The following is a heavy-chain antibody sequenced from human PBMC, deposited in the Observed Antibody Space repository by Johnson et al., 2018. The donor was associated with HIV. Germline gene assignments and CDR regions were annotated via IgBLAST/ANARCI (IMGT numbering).Heavy chain of an antibody. CDR2: ISWNSDSI. CDR3: AKDRVVTNDAFDI. Sequence: VQLVESGGGLVQPGRSLRLSCAASGFTFDDYAMHWVRQAPGKGLEWVSGISWNSDSIGYADSVKGRFTISRDNAKNSLYVQMSSLRAEDTAVYYCAKDRVVTNDAFDIWGQGTMVTVSS. V-gene: IGHV3-9*01. CDR1: GFTFDDYA. D-gene: IGHD2-21*02. J-gene: IGHJ3*02.